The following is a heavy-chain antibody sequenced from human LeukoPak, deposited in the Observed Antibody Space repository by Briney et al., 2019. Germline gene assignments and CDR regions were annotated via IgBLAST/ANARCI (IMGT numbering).Heavy chain of an antibody. Sequence: SETLSLTCAVSGYSISSNNWWGWIRQPPGKGLEWIGYIYYSGYTYYNPSLKSRVTMSVDTSKNQFSLKLSSVIAADTAVYYCARDRPGSYWYFDLWGRGTLVTVPS. J-gene: IGHJ2*01. CDR2: IYYSGYT. D-gene: IGHD3-10*01. CDR1: GYSISSNNW. V-gene: IGHV4-28*03. CDR3: ARDRPGSYWYFDL.